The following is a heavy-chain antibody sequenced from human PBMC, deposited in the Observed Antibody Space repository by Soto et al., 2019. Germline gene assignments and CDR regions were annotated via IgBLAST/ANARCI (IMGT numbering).Heavy chain of an antibody. J-gene: IGHJ5*02. V-gene: IGHV1-18*04. D-gene: IGHD3-22*01. CDR2: ISAYNGNT. Sequence: ASVKVSCKASGYTFTSYGISWVRQAPGQGLEWMGWISAYNGNTNYAQKLQGRVTMTTDTSTSTAYMELRSLRSDDTAVYYCARGGFITMIVDGSFDPWGQGTLVTVSS. CDR3: ARGGFITMIVDGSFDP. CDR1: GYTFTSYG.